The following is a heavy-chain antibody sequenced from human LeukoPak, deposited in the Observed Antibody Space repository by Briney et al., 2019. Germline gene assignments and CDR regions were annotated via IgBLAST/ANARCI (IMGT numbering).Heavy chain of an antibody. CDR1: GFTFGDYA. Sequence: GRSLRLSCTASGFTFGDYAMSWVRQAPGKGLEWVGFIRSKTHGGTTEFAAPVKGRFSISRDDSKRIAYLQMNSLETEDTAVYYCTRDGIPETNWSGYYIDYWGQGTLVTVSS. CDR3: TRDGIPETNWSGYYIDY. D-gene: IGHD3-3*01. CDR2: IRSKTHGGTT. J-gene: IGHJ4*02. V-gene: IGHV3-49*04.